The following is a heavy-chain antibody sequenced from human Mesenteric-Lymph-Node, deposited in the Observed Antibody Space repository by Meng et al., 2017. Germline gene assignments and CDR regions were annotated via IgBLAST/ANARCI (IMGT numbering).Heavy chain of an antibody. J-gene: IGHJ4*02. CDR3: AGDFRGTGRTTDDY. V-gene: IGHV3-48*03. CDR2: ISSGASTT. D-gene: IGHD1-7*01. CDR1: GFTFSSYE. Sequence: GESLKISCAASGFTFSSYEMNWVRQAPGKGLEWISYISSGASTTYYADSVKGRFTISRDNSKNSLYLQMHSLRGDDTGVDYCAGDFRGTGRTTDDYWGQGTRVTRFS.